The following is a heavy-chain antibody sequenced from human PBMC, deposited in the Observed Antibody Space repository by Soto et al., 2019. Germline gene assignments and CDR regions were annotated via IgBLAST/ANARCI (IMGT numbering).Heavy chain of an antibody. Sequence: PGGSLRLSCAASGFPFGGYDMHWVRQATGKGLEWVSAIGTAGDTYYPGSVKGRFTISRENAKNSLYLQMNSLRAGDTAVYYCAVAVAGPTAIGYWGQGTLVTAPQ. CDR3: AVAVAGPTAIGY. J-gene: IGHJ4*02. CDR2: IGTAGDT. V-gene: IGHV3-13*04. D-gene: IGHD6-19*01. CDR1: GFPFGGYD.